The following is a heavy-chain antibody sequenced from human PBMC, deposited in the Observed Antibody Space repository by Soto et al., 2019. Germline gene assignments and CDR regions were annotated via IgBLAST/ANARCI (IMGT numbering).Heavy chain of an antibody. CDR1: GGTFSNYA. J-gene: IGHJ5*02. V-gene: IGHV1-69*01. CDR3: ARDNPYTNSFGNWFDP. CDR2: IIPVFGTV. D-gene: IGHD6-13*01. Sequence: QVRLVQSGAEVKKPGSSVKVSCKASGGTFSNYAITWLRLAPGQGLEGLGGIIPVFGTVNYAQKFQGRVTITADESTSTAYMELNRLRSEDTAVYYCARDNPYTNSFGNWFDPWGQGTRVIVS.